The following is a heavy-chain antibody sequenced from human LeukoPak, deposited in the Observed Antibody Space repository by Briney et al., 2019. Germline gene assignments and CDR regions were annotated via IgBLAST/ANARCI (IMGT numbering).Heavy chain of an antibody. CDR2: IYYSGST. V-gene: IGHV4-31*02. Sequence: GYIYYSGSTYYNPSLKSRLTISVDTSKNQFSLKLSSVTAADTAVYYCARTTVVAKYFDYWGQGTLVTVSS. D-gene: IGHD4-23*01. CDR3: ARTTVVAKYFDY. J-gene: IGHJ4*02.